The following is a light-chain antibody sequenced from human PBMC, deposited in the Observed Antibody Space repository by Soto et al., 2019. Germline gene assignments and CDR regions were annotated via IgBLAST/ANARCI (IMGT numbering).Light chain of an antibody. CDR1: QGIGST. CDR2: DSS. J-gene: IGKJ1*01. Sequence: EIVLTQAPAALSVSPGERVTLSCRASQGIGSTLAWYQQKPGQTPRLLIYDSSTRATGIPARFSGSGSGTEFTLTISRLEPEDFAVYYCQQYGNSPWTFGQGTKVHIK. CDR3: QQYGNSPWT. V-gene: IGKV3-15*01.